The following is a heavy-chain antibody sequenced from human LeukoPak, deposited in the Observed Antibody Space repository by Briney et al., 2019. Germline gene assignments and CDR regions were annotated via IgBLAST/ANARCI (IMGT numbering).Heavy chain of an antibody. CDR1: GYTFTHHG. Sequence: ASVKVSCKASGYTFTHHGVTWVRQAPGQGLEWMGWISAYNGDTNYAQEFQGRITMTTDASTSTAYMELRSLRYDDTAVYYCARDPSNTSGRYQYFDLRGRGTLVTVSS. CDR3: ARDPSNTSGRYQYFDL. V-gene: IGHV1-18*01. J-gene: IGHJ2*01. D-gene: IGHD6-19*01. CDR2: ISAYNGDT.